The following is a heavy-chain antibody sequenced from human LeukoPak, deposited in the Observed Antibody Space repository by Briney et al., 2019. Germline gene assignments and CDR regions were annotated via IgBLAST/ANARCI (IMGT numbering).Heavy chain of an antibody. D-gene: IGHD1-26*01. Sequence: VASVKVSCKASGGTFSSYAISWVRQAPGQGLEWMGGIIPIFGTANYAQKFQGRVTITADKSTSTAYMELSSLRSEDTAVYYCARQVRGLYSGNFDYWGQGTLVTVSS. V-gene: IGHV1-69*06. CDR3: ARQVRGLYSGNFDY. CDR1: GGTFSSYA. CDR2: IIPIFGTA. J-gene: IGHJ4*02.